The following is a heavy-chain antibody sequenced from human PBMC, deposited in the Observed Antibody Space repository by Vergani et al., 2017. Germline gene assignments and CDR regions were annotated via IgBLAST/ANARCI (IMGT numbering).Heavy chain of an antibody. CDR1: GFTFSSYW. CDR2: IKQDGSEK. V-gene: IGHV3-7*01. CDR3: AGVGVVPAAWYYFDY. J-gene: IGHJ4*02. D-gene: IGHD2-2*01. Sequence: EVQLVESGGGLVQPGGSLRLSCAASGFTFSSYWMSWVRQAPGKGLEWVANIKQDGSEKYYVDSVKGRFTISRDNAKNSLYLQMNSLRAEDTAVYYCAGVGVVPAAWYYFDYWGQGTLVTVSS.